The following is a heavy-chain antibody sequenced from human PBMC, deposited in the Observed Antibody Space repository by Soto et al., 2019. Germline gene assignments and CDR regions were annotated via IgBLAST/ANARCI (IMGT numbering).Heavy chain of an antibody. CDR3: ASSSSWYRANDY. D-gene: IGHD6-13*01. CDR1: GGTINSGDYF. V-gene: IGHV4-30-4*01. J-gene: IGHJ4*02. CDR2: IFYTGST. Sequence: PSETLSLTCTVSGGTINSGDYFWSWIRQPPGKGLEWIGYIFYTGSTYYSPSLKSRVTISVDTSKNQFSLKLSSVTAADTAVYYCASSSSWYRANDYWGQGTLVTVSS.